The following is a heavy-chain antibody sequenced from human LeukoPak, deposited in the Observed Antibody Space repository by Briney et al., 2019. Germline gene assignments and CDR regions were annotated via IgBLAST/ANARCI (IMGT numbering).Heavy chain of an antibody. CDR1: GGTFSSYT. J-gene: IGHJ4*02. Sequence: GASVKVSCKASGGTFSSYTISWVRQAPGQGLEWMGWISAYNGNTNYAQKLQGRVTMTTDTSTSTAYMELRSLRSDDTAVYYCARDHAGWYFDYWGQGTLVTVSS. CDR3: ARDHAGWYFDY. V-gene: IGHV1-18*01. D-gene: IGHD6-19*01. CDR2: ISAYNGNT.